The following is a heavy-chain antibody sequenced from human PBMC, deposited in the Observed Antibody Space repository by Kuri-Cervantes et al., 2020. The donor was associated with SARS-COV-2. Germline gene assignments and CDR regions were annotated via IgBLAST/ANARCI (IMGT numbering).Heavy chain of an antibody. CDR3: AKVFGVGSNIKYFDY. CDR2: ITWDGYST. CDR1: GFTFDDYT. Sequence: GGSLRLSCAASGFTFDDYTMHWVRQAPGKGLEWVSSITWDGYSTFYADSVKGRFTMSRDSSKNSLYLQMSSLRVEDTALYFCAKVFGVGSNIKYFDYWGQGTVVTVSS. V-gene: IGHV3-43D*03. J-gene: IGHJ4*02. D-gene: IGHD2/OR15-2a*01.